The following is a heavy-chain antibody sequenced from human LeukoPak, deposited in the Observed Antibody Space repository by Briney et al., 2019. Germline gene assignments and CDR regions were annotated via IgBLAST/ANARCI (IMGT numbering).Heavy chain of an antibody. CDR2: IGTAGDT. V-gene: IGHV3-13*01. D-gene: IGHD3-22*01. Sequence: GGSLRLSCAASGFTFSSYDMHWVRQAPGKGLEWVSAIGTAGDTYYPGSVKGRFTISRENAKNSLYLQMNSLRAGDTAVYYCARIRTDYYDSSGYPDGYFDLWGRGTLVTVSS. J-gene: IGHJ2*01. CDR3: ARIRTDYYDSSGYPDGYFDL. CDR1: GFTFSSYD.